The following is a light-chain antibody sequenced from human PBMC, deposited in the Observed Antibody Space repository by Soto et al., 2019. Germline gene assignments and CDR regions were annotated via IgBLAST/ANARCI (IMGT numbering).Light chain of an antibody. V-gene: IGKV3-15*01. CDR3: QQYGSSPSIT. CDR2: GAS. CDR1: QSVSSN. J-gene: IGKJ1*01. Sequence: EIVMTQSPATLSVSPGERATLSCRASQSVSSNLAWYQQKLGQAPRLLIYGASTRATGIPARFSGSGSGTDFTLTISRLEPEDFAVYYCQQYGSSPSITFGQGTKVDIK.